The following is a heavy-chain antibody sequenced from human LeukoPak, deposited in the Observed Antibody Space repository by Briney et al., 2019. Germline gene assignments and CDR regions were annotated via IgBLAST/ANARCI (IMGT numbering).Heavy chain of an antibody. D-gene: IGHD3-10*01. CDR3: ARGDDYLGSGTTPDWFDP. J-gene: IGHJ5*02. CDR1: GFTFSSYW. CDR2: IKQDGSEK. V-gene: IGHV3-7*01. Sequence: QSGGSLRLSCAASGFTFSSYWMSWVRQAPGKGLEWVANIKQDGSEKYYVDSVKGRFTISRDNAKNSLYLQMNSLRAEDTAVYYCARGDDYLGSGTTPDWFDPWGQGTLVTVSS.